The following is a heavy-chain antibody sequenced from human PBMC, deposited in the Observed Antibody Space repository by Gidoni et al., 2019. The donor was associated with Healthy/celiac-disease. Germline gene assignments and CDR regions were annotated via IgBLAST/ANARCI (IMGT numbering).Heavy chain of an antibody. J-gene: IGHJ4*02. CDR2: ISYDGSNK. D-gene: IGHD2-21*02. Sequence: QVQLVESGGGVVQPGRSLRLSCAASGFTFSSDAMHWVRQAPGKGLGWVAVISYDGSNKYYADSVKGRFTISRDNSKNTLYLQMNSLRAEDTAVYYCARGGAGDCPDYWGQGTLVTVSS. V-gene: IGHV3-30*04. CDR3: ARGGAGDCPDY. CDR1: GFTFSSDA.